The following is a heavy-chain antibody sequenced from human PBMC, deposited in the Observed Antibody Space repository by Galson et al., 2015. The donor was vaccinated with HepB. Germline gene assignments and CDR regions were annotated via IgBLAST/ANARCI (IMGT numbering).Heavy chain of an antibody. Sequence: SLRLSCAASGFTFSSYAMNWVRQAPGKGLEWVSSIGTSGTDKYYADSVKGRFTISRDNAENSLYLQMNSLRAEDTAVYYCAKEISDSFDYWGQGTLVTVSS. CDR1: GFTFSSYA. J-gene: IGHJ4*02. V-gene: IGHV3-21*01. CDR2: IGTSGTDK. D-gene: IGHD1-26*01. CDR3: AKEISDSFDY.